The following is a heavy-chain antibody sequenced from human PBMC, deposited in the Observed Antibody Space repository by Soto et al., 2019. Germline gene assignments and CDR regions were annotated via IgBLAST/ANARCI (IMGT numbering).Heavy chain of an antibody. V-gene: IGHV4-30-2*01. Sequence: LSLTCAVSGGSISSGGYSWSWIRQPPGKGLEWIGYIYHGGSIYYNPSLESRVTISVDRSKNQFSLKLSSVTAADTAVYYCASYGGYYFDYWGQGTLVTVSS. CDR2: IYHGGSI. CDR1: GGSISSGGYS. CDR3: ASYGGYYFDY. D-gene: IGHD3-22*01. J-gene: IGHJ4*02.